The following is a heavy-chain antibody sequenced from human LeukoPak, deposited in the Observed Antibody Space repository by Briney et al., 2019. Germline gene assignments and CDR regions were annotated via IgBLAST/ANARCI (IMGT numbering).Heavy chain of an antibody. Sequence: SETLSLTCAVYGGSFSGYYWSWIRQPPGKGLEWIGEINHSGSTNYNPSLKSRVTISVDTSKNQFSLKLSFVTAADTAVYYCATTKSGGYNLYYYYYYGMDVWGQGTTVTVSS. CDR2: INHSGST. CDR1: GGSFSGYY. D-gene: IGHD5-24*01. CDR3: ATTKSGGYNLYYYYYYGMDV. J-gene: IGHJ6*02. V-gene: IGHV4-34*01.